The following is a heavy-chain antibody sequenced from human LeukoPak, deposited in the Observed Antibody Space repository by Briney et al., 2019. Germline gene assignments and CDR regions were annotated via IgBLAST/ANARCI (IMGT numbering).Heavy chain of an antibody. Sequence: GESLKISCKGSGYSFTSYWIGWVRQMPGKGLEWMGIIYPSDSDTRYSPSFQGQVTISADKSITTAYLQWSSLKASDTAMYYCARRDSSGWNAFDIWGQGTMVTVSS. CDR3: ARRDSSGWNAFDI. CDR1: GYSFTSYW. J-gene: IGHJ3*02. CDR2: IYPSDSDT. V-gene: IGHV5-51*01. D-gene: IGHD6-19*01.